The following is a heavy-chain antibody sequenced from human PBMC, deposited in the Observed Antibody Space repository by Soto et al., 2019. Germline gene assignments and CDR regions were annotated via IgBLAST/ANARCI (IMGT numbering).Heavy chain of an antibody. J-gene: IGHJ3*02. V-gene: IGHV3-30-3*01. CDR2: ISPDGYST. CDR3: VRGPTHGAFDS. CDR1: GSTFSTYN. Sequence: QVQLVESGGDVVQPGGSLRLSCAASGSTFSTYNIHWVRQAPGKGLGWLVHISPDGYSTYYADSVKGRFTMSRHNPRNTVYLQVNSLRPEDTALYHSVRGPTHGAFDSWGQRTLVTVSS.